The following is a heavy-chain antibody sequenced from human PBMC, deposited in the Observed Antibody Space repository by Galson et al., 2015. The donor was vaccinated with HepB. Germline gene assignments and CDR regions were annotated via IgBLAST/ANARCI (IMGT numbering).Heavy chain of an antibody. CDR1: GYTFTTYD. D-gene: IGHD2-2*01. V-gene: IGHV1-3*01. Sequence: SVKVSCKASGYTFTTYDMHWVRQAPGQRLEWMGWINPGNGNTKYSPKLQGRVTITRDTSASTAYMELSGLRSEDTAVYYCVRETPMSSTIRVNWFDPWGQGAQVTVSS. CDR3: VRETPMSSTIRVNWFDP. J-gene: IGHJ5*02. CDR2: INPGNGNT.